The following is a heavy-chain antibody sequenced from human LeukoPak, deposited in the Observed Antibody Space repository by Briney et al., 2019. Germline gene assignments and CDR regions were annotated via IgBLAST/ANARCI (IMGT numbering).Heavy chain of an antibody. CDR2: LYTSGST. CDR3: ARGNDYGDYY. CDR1: GGSISSFY. D-gene: IGHD4-17*01. Sequence: PSETLSLTCTVSGGSISSFYCSWIRQPAGKGLEWIGRLYTSGSTNYNPSLNSRVTMSVDTSKNQFSLKLSSVTAADTAVYYCARGNDYGDYYWGQGTLVTVSS. J-gene: IGHJ4*02. V-gene: IGHV4-4*07.